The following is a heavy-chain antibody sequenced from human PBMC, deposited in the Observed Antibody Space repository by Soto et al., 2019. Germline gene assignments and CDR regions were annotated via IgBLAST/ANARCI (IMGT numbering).Heavy chain of an antibody. CDR2: IIPILGIA. V-gene: IGHV1-69*02. CDR1: AGTFSSYT. J-gene: IGHJ1*01. CDR3: AGETGSMIVEH. Sequence: QVQLVQSGAEVKKPGSSVKVSCKASAGTFSSYTISWVRQAPGQGLEWMGRIIPILGIANYAQKFQGRVTITADTSTRAGYMELSSLRSEVPAVYYCAGETGSMIVEHWGQGNLVTVSS. D-gene: IGHD3-22*01.